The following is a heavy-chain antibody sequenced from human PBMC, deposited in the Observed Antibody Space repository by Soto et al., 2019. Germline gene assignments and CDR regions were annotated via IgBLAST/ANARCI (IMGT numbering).Heavy chain of an antibody. D-gene: IGHD3-10*01. Sequence: PSETLSLTCTVSGGSISSGDYYWSWIRQPPGKGLEWIGYIYYSGSTYYNPSPKSRVTISVDTSKNQFSLKLSSVTAADTAVYYCARVLNYYGSGSYYPFDPWGQGTLVTVSS. CDR1: GGSISSGDYY. V-gene: IGHV4-30-4*01. CDR3: ARVLNYYGSGSYYPFDP. CDR2: IYYSGST. J-gene: IGHJ5*02.